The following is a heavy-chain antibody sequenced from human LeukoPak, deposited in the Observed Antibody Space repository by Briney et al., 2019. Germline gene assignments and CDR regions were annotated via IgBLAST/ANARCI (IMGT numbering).Heavy chain of an antibody. V-gene: IGHV4-39*07. CDR1: GGSISSSSYY. CDR2: IYYSGST. J-gene: IGHJ4*02. CDR3: ARGGDDPYIAAAGLDY. D-gene: IGHD6-25*01. Sequence: SETLSLTCTVSGGSISSSSYYWGWIRQPPGKGLEWIGSIYYSGSTYYNPSLKSRVTISVDTSKNQFSLKLSSVTAADTAVYYCARGGDDPYIAAAGLDYWGQGTLVTVSS.